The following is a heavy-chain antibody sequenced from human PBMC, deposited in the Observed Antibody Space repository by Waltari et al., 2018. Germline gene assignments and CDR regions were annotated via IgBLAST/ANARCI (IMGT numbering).Heavy chain of an antibody. V-gene: IGHV1-69-2*01. CDR2: VDPADGET. CDR1: GYTFTDYY. J-gene: IGHJ5*02. Sequence: EVQLVQSGAEVKKPGATVKISCKFSGYTFTDYYMHWVQQAPGKGLEWMGLVDPADGETIYAEKFQGRVTITADTSTDTSYVELSSLRSADTAVYYCATRMHWGGGGFDPWGQGTLVTVSS. D-gene: IGHD2-21*01. CDR3: ATRMHWGGGGFDP.